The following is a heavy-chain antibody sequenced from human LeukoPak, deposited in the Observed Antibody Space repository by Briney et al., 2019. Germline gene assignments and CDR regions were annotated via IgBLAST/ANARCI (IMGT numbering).Heavy chain of an antibody. CDR2: TSATGGTT. V-gene: IGHV3-23*01. D-gene: IGHD4-23*01. CDR1: GFTFSSYA. J-gene: IGHJ4*02. CDR3: ARVGGNSQTDY. Sequence: GGSLRLSCAASGFTFSSYAMSWVRQAPGEGLEWVSSTSATGGTTYYADSVKGRFTFSRDNSKNTLFLQMNSLRAEDTALYYCARVGGNSQTDYWGQGTLVTVSS.